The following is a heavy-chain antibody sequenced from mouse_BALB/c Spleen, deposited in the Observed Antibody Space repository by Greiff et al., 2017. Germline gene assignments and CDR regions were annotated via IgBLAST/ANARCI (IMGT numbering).Heavy chain of an antibody. CDR1: GYSITSGYY. D-gene: IGHD2-14*01. CDR3: ARRDYRYGDEGFDY. Sequence: EVHLVESGPGLVKPSQSLSLTCSVTGYSITSGYYWNWIRQFPGNKLEWMGYISYDGSNNYNPSLKNRISITRDTSKNQFFLKLNSVTTEDTATYYCARRDYRYGDEGFDYWGQGTTLTVSS. CDR2: ISYDGSN. V-gene: IGHV3-6*02. J-gene: IGHJ2*01.